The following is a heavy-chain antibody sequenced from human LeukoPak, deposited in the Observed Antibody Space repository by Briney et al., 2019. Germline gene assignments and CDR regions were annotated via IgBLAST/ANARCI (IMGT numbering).Heavy chain of an antibody. D-gene: IGHD2-21*02. CDR3: ATLCGGDCYNYYYYGMDV. CDR1: GYTLTELS. Sequence: ASVKVSCKVSGYTLTELSMHWVRQAPGKGLEWMGCFDPEDGETIYAQKFQGRVTMTEDTSTDTAYMELSSLRSEDTAVYYCATLCGGDCYNYYYYGMDVWGQGTTVTVSS. CDR2: FDPEDGET. J-gene: IGHJ6*02. V-gene: IGHV1-24*01.